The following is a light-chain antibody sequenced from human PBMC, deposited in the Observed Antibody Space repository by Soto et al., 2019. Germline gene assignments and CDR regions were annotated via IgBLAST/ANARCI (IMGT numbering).Light chain of an antibody. CDR1: QSIDRG. CDR3: QQYKTYTYT. CDR2: RAS. J-gene: IGKJ2*01. V-gene: IGKV1-5*03. Sequence: DIQMTQSPSTLSASVGDRVTITCRASQSIDRGLAWYQQKPGKAPKLLIYRASSLESGVPSRFSGSGSGTEFTLTIRSLQPDDFTTYYCQQYKTYTYTFDQGTKMEIK.